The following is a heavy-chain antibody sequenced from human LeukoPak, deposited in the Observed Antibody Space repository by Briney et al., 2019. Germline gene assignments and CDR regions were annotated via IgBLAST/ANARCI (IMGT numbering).Heavy chain of an antibody. J-gene: IGHJ3*02. Sequence: GGSLRLSCAASGFTFSSYSMNWVRQAPGKGLEWVSSISSSSSYIYYADSVKGRFTISRDNAKNSLYLQMNSLRAEDTAVYYCATEGYCSGGSCYSSGAFDIWGQGTMVTVSS. CDR1: GFTFSSYS. D-gene: IGHD2-15*01. CDR3: ATEGYCSGGSCYSSGAFDI. V-gene: IGHV3-21*04. CDR2: ISSSSSYI.